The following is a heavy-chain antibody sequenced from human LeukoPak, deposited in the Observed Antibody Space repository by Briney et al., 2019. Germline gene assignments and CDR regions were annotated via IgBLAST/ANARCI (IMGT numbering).Heavy chain of an antibody. Sequence: PSETLSLTCTVSGGSLSISDYYWGWIRQSPGRGLEWIGSMHYSGNSQYNPSLNSRVTISVDTSKNHFSLKLTSVTAADTAVYYCARYRSSSGWFDPWGQGTLVTVSS. CDR2: MHYSGNS. V-gene: IGHV4-39*02. J-gene: IGHJ5*02. CDR3: ARYRSSSGWFDP. CDR1: GGSLSISDYY. D-gene: IGHD6-6*01.